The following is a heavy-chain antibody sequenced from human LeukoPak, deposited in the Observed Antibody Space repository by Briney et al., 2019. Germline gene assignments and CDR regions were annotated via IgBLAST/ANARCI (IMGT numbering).Heavy chain of an antibody. CDR1: GFTFSSYG. CDR2: IWYDGSNK. D-gene: IGHD3-10*01. Sequence: GGSLRLSCAASGFTFSSYGMHWVRQAPGKGLEWVAVIWYDGSNKYYADSVKGRFTISRDNSKNTLDLQMNSLRAEDTAVYYCAKDGFFGSGHFDYWGQGTLVTVSS. CDR3: AKDGFFGSGHFDY. J-gene: IGHJ4*02. V-gene: IGHV3-33*06.